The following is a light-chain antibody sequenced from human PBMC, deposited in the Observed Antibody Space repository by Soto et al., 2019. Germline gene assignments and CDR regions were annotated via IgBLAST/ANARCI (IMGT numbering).Light chain of an antibody. CDR2: GAS. CDR1: QSVSSSY. J-gene: IGKJ1*01. Sequence: ENVLKQSPGTVSLSPGERASLSCRASQSVSSSYLAWYQQKPGQAPRLLIYGASSRATGIPDRFSGSGSGTDFTLTISRLEPEDFAVYYCQQYGSSPRTFGQGTKVEIK. CDR3: QQYGSSPRT. V-gene: IGKV3-20*01.